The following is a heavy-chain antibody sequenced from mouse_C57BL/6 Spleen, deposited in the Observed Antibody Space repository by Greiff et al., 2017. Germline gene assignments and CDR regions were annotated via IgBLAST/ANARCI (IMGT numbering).Heavy chain of an antibody. J-gene: IGHJ4*01. V-gene: IGHV2-9-1*01. D-gene: IGHD1-1*01. CDR2: IWTGGGT. CDR1: GFSLTSYA. Sequence: VQLQQSGPGLVAPSQSLSITCTFSGFSLTSYAISWVRQPPGKGLEWLGVIWTGGGTNYNSAHKSRLSISKDNSKSQVFLQMNSLQTDDTARYYCARKYYYGSSFYAMDYWGQGTSVTVSS. CDR3: ARKYYYGSSFYAMDY.